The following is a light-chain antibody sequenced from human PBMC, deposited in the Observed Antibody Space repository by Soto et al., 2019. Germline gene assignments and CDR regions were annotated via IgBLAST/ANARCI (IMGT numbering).Light chain of an antibody. CDR3: SSYTTTDTYV. V-gene: IGLV2-14*01. Sequence: QSALTQPASVSGSPGQSITISCTGTSSDVGGYNYVSWFQQYLGKAPKLMIYDVSTRPSGVSNRFSGSKSGNTASLTISGLQAEDEADYYCSSYTTTDTYVFGTGTKVTVL. CDR2: DVS. CDR1: SSDVGGYNY. J-gene: IGLJ1*01.